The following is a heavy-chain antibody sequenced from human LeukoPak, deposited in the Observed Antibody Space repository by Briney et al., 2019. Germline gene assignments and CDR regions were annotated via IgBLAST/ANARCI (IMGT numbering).Heavy chain of an antibody. CDR3: ARDVWFDA. CDR2: ISSGGSTI. V-gene: IGHV3-48*03. Sequence: PGGSLRLSCAASGFTFSSYEMNWVRQPPGKGLEWVSYISSGGSTIYYADSVKGRFTISRDNAKSSLYLQMNSLRAEDTALYYCARDVWFDAWGQGTLVTVSS. J-gene: IGHJ5*02. CDR1: GFTFSSYE.